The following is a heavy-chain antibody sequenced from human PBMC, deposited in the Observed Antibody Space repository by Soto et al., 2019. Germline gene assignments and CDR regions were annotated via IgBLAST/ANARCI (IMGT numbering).Heavy chain of an antibody. J-gene: IGHJ6*02. CDR2: ISGSGGST. Sequence: EVQLLESGGGLVQPGGSLRLSCAASGFTFSSYAMSWVRQAPGKGLEWVSAISGSGGSTYYADSVKGRFTISRDNSKNTLYLQMNSLRAEDTAVYYCAKDWFWVRGVIGYYYYGMDVWGQGTTVTVSS. V-gene: IGHV3-23*01. CDR1: GFTFSSYA. D-gene: IGHD3-10*01. CDR3: AKDWFWVRGVIGYYYYGMDV.